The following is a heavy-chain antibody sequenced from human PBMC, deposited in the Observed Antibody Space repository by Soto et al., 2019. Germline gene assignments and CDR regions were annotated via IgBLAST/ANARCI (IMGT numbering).Heavy chain of an antibody. CDR2: LSDSGISI. J-gene: IGHJ5*01. CDR3: AKGWCDS. CDR1: GFTFSSHA. Sequence: TGGSLRLSCTASGFTFSSHAMTWVRQAPGKGLEWVSGLSDSGISIYYADSVRDRLTISRDNSKNTLDLQMNSLRVEDTAVYYCAKGWCDSWGQGTLVTVSS. V-gene: IGHV3-23*01.